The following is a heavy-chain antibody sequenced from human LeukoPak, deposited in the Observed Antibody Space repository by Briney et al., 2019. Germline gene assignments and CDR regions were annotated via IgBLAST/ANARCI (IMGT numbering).Heavy chain of an antibody. CDR3: ARTGDVYDTLTGYSYFFDY. Sequence: SETLSLTCTVSADSMRDHFWSWIRQPPGKGLEWIGYIYYRETTNYNPSLKSRVAISIDKSKRQFSLRLNSVTASDTAVYYCARTGDVYDTLTGYSYFFDYWRQGTLVTVSP. D-gene: IGHD3-9*01. V-gene: IGHV4-59*08. CDR1: ADSMRDHF. CDR2: IYYRETT. J-gene: IGHJ4*02.